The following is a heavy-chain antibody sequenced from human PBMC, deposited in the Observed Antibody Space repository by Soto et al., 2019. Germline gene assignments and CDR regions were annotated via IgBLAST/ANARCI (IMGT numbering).Heavy chain of an antibody. CDR2: IYYSGST. CDR3: ARDRDDYGLDY. Sequence: PSETLSLTCTVSGGSISSGGYYWSWIRQHPGKGLEWIGYIYYSGSTYYNPSLKSRVTISVDTSKNQFSLKLSSVTAADTAVYYCARDRDDYGLDYWGQGTLLTVSS. CDR1: GGSISSGGYY. V-gene: IGHV4-31*03. J-gene: IGHJ4*02. D-gene: IGHD4-17*01.